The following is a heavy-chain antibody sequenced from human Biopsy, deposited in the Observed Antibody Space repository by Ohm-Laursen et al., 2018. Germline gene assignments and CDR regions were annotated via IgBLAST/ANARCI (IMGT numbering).Heavy chain of an antibody. V-gene: IGHV1-8*01. Sequence: SVKVSCKASGYTFTSYDINWVRQATGQGLEWMGWMNPNSGNTDYAQKFQGRVAMTRNTSISTAYMELNSLRSEDTAVYYCARGSFWFGGNYYYYGMDVWGQGTTVTVSS. D-gene: IGHD3-10*01. CDR2: MNPNSGNT. J-gene: IGHJ6*02. CDR1: GYTFTSYD. CDR3: ARGSFWFGGNYYYYGMDV.